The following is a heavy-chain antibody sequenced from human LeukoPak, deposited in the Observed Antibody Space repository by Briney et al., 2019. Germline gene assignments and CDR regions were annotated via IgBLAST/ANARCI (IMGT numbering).Heavy chain of an antibody. D-gene: IGHD7-27*01. V-gene: IGHV3-64*01. CDR2: ISSKGGGT. CDR3: ARGLAGDSVDY. CDR1: GFTFDDCA. J-gene: IGHJ4*02. Sequence: GGSLRLSCAASGFTFDDCAMHWVRQAPGKGLEYVSGISSKGGGTFYANSVKGRFTISRDNSKNTLYLQMGSLRTEDMGVYYCARGLAGDSVDYWGQGTLVTVSS.